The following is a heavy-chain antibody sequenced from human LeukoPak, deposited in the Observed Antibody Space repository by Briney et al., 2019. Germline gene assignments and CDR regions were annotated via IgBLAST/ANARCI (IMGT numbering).Heavy chain of an antibody. Sequence: GGSLRLSCAASGFTFSNYVLSWVRQAPGRGLEWVSAISGGGRSTFYADSVKGRFTNSRDNSKNTLYLQMNSLRAEDTAVYYCAKGQQLVSNFDSWGQGTLVTVSS. J-gene: IGHJ4*02. V-gene: IGHV3-23*01. CDR2: ISGGGRST. CDR3: AKGQQLVSNFDS. CDR1: GFTFSNYV. D-gene: IGHD6-6*01.